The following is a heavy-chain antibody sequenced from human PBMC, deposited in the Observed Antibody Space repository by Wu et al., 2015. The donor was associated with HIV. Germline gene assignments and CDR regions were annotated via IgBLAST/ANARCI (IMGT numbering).Heavy chain of an antibody. D-gene: IGHD3-22*01. J-gene: IGHJ4*02. V-gene: IGHV1-46*03. CDR2: INPSGVSM. CDR1: GYTFTNYY. Sequence: QVQLVQSGAEVKKPGASVSVSCKASGYTFTNYYIHWVRQAPGEGLEWMGVINPSGVSMSYVQKFQDRVTLTRDTSTRTFYMELSSLRSEDTALYYCCRGGYDSSGQYFFSGFEYWGQGTLVSVSS. CDR3: CRGGYDSSGQYFFSGFEY.